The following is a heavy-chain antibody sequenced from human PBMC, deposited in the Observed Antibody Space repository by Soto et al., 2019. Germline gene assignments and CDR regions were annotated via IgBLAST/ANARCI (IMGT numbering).Heavy chain of an antibody. Sequence: VQLVESGGGLVHPGGSLRLSCAASGFTFSNYWMHWVRQAPGKGLVWVSRINSEGGSTAYADSVKGRFTISRDNAENHLVLKMDSLGGEDMAVYYWYRGPRWWEGNWYGRGGVDFWGQRTMGTVSS. CDR2: INSEGGST. V-gene: IGHV3-74*01. D-gene: IGHD1-26*01. J-gene: IGHJ3*01. CDR3: YRGPRWWEGNWYGRGGVDF. CDR1: GFTFSNYW.